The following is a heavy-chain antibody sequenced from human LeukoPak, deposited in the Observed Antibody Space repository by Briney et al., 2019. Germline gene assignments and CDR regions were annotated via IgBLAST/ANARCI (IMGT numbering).Heavy chain of an antibody. Sequence: SETLSLTCTVSGGSISSYYWSWIRQPPGKGLEWIGYIYYSGSTNYNPSLKSRVTISVDTSKNQFSLKLSSVTAADTAVYYCASLGYTDYGDYYFDYWGQGTLVTVSS. D-gene: IGHD4-17*01. CDR1: GGSISSYY. CDR3: ASLGYTDYGDYYFDY. J-gene: IGHJ4*02. V-gene: IGHV4-59*01. CDR2: IYYSGST.